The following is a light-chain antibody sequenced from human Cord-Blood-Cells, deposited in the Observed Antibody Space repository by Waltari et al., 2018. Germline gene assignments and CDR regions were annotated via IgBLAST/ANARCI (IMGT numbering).Light chain of an antibody. V-gene: IGKV3D-20*01. Sequence: EIVLPQSPATLSLALGERATLSCGASHIVSRSYLAWYQQKPGLAPRLLIYDASSRATGIPDRFSGSGSGTDFTLTISRLEPEDFAVYYCQQYGSSPSLPFGGGTKVEIK. J-gene: IGKJ4*01. CDR1: HIVSRSY. CDR2: DAS. CDR3: QQYGSSPSLP.